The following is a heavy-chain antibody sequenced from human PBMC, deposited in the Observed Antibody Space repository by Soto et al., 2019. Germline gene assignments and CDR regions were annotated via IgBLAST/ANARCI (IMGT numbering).Heavy chain of an antibody. J-gene: IGHJ3*02. Sequence: QVQLVESGGGVVQPGRSLRLSCVASGFVFSRYAMYWVRQAPGKGLEWVAVMSFDGGKVYYTDSVKGRFTISRDNSRDTLYLQVSRLRAEDTAVYYCAREVWFGEITHALDIWGQGTMVTVSS. CDR1: GFVFSRYA. V-gene: IGHV3-30-3*01. CDR3: AREVWFGEITHALDI. D-gene: IGHD3-10*01. CDR2: MSFDGGKV.